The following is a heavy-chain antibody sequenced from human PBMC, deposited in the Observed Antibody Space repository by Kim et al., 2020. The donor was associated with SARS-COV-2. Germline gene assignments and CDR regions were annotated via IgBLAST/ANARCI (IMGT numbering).Heavy chain of an antibody. Sequence: SVKVSCKASGGTFSSYAISWVRQAPGQGLEWMGGIIPIFGTANYAQKFQGRVTITADESTRTAYMELSSLRSEDTAVYYCARPRVEYYDCVWGWYRLDYWGQGTLITISS. J-gene: IGHJ4*02. CDR1: GGTFSSYA. CDR3: ARPRVEYYDCVWGWYRLDY. CDR2: IIPIFGTA. V-gene: IGHV1-69*13. D-gene: IGHD3-16*02.